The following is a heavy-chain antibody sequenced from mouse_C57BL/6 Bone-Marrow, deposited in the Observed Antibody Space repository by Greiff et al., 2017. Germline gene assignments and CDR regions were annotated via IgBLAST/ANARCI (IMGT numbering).Heavy chain of an antibody. D-gene: IGHD1-1*01. V-gene: IGHV5-6*01. CDR3: ARHALRYYYAMDY. Sequence: EVKVVESGGDLVKPGGSLKLSCAASGFTFSSYGMSWVRQTPDKRLEWVATISSGGSYTYYPDSVKGRFTISRDNAKNTLYLQMSSLKSEDTAMYYCARHALRYYYAMDYWGQGTSVTVSS. J-gene: IGHJ4*01. CDR1: GFTFSSYG. CDR2: ISSGGSYT.